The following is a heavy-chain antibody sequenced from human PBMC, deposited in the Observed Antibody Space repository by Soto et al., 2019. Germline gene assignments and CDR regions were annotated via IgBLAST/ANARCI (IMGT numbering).Heavy chain of an antibody. J-gene: IGHJ4*02. CDR3: ATLSYGQLRYFDN. D-gene: IGHD3-16*02. V-gene: IGHV3-7*01. CDR1: KVTLGDYW. CDR2: IKQDGSDK. Sequence: XGSLKLSCAVPKVTLGDYWMSWVRQAPGKGLDWISNIKQDGSDKNYADSVKGRFTISRDNADNSMYLQMNSLRAEDTAVYYCATLSYGQLRYFDNWGQGTLVTVSS.